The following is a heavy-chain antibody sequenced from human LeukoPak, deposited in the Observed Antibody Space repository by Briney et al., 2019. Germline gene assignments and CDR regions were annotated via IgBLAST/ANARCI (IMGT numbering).Heavy chain of an antibody. J-gene: IGHJ4*02. CDR3: TPTGDYYDILTGYFPLDY. CDR2: IKSKTDGGTT. D-gene: IGHD3-9*01. CDR1: GFTFSNAW. Sequence: GGSLRLSCGASGFTFSNAWMSWVRQAPGKGLEWVGRIKSKTDGGTTDYAAPVKGRFTISRDDSKNTLYLQMNSLKTEDTAVYYCTPTGDYYDILTGYFPLDYWGQGTLVTVSS. V-gene: IGHV3-15*01.